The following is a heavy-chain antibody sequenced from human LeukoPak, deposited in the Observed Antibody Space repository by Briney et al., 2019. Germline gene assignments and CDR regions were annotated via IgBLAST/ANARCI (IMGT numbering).Heavy chain of an antibody. D-gene: IGHD3-10*01. J-gene: IGHJ4*02. CDR2: IYYSGST. CDR1: GGSISSYY. Sequence: SETLSLTCTVSGGSISSYYWSWIRQPPGKGLEWIGYIYYSGSTNYNPSLKSRVTISVDTSKNQFSLKLSSVAAADTAVYYCATGTAGGSFDYWGQGTLVTVSS. V-gene: IGHV4-59*01. CDR3: ATGTAGGSFDY.